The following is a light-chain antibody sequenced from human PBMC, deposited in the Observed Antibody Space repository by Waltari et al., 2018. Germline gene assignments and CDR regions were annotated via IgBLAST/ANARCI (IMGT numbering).Light chain of an antibody. Sequence: VLLTQSPASLSVSPGDTVILSCRASQSVRTNLVWYQQKAGQAPTTLIYGASTSASGVTSMFSGSGSETDFTLIISSLQSEDAAVYFCQQYYVWPPITFGGGTKLEI. CDR3: QQYYVWPPIT. CDR1: QSVRTN. CDR2: GAS. V-gene: IGKV3-15*01. J-gene: IGKJ4*01.